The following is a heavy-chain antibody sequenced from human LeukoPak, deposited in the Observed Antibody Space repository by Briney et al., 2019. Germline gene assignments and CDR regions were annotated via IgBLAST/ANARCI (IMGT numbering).Heavy chain of an antibody. Sequence: PSETLSLTCAVYGGSFSGYYWSWIHQPPGKGLEWIGEINHSGSTNYNPSLKSRVTISVDTSKNQFSLKLSSVTAADTAVYYCARGLQPIAVAGTRYYFDYWGQGTLVTVFS. CDR3: ARGLQPIAVAGTRYYFDY. V-gene: IGHV4-34*01. CDR2: INHSGST. J-gene: IGHJ4*02. CDR1: GGSFSGYY. D-gene: IGHD6-19*01.